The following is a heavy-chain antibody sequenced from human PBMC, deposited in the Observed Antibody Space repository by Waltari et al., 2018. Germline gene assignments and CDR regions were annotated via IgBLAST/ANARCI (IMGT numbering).Heavy chain of an antibody. V-gene: IGHV1-69*05. D-gene: IGHD2-21*01. CDR2: IIPIFGTA. J-gene: IGHJ3*02. CDR3: ARARKSGDCGGEGELGGDVEI. CDR1: GGTFSSYA. Sequence: QVQLVQSGAEVKKPGSSVKVSCKASGGTFSSYAISWVRQAPGQGLEWMGGIIPIFGTANYAQKFQGRVTITTDESKSTAYMELSRRRSEDTAGDDWARARKSGDCGGEGELGGDVEIWGQGTMVNVSS.